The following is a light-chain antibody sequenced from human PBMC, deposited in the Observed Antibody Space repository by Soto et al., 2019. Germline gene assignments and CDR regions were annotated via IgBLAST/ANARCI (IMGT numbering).Light chain of an antibody. CDR2: KAS. Sequence: DIQMTQSPSTLSAFVGDRVTITCRASQSIGIYLNWYLQKPGKAPKLLIYKASTLKSGVPSRFSGSGSGTEFTLTISSLQPDDFATYYCQHYNSYSEAFGQGTKVDIK. CDR1: QSIGIY. V-gene: IGKV1-5*03. CDR3: QHYNSYSEA. J-gene: IGKJ1*01.